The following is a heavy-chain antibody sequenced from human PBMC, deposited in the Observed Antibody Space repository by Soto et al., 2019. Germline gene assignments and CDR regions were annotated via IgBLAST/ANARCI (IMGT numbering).Heavy chain of an antibody. CDR3: ARGYGDYVPFFDY. V-gene: IGHV4-59*01. CDR1: GGSISSYY. D-gene: IGHD4-17*01. Sequence: SETLSLTCTVSGGSISSYYRSWIRQPPGKGLEWIGYIYYSGSTNYNPSLTSRVTISVDTSKNQFSLKLSSVTAADTAVYYCARGYGDYVPFFDYWGQGTLVTVSS. J-gene: IGHJ4*02. CDR2: IYYSGST.